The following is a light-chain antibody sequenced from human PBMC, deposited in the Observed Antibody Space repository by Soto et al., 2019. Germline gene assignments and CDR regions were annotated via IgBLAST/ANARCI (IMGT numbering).Light chain of an antibody. J-gene: IGKJ1*01. CDR1: QSISSIY. Sequence: ETVLTQSPGTLSLSPGERATLSCRASQSISSIYLAWYQQKPAQAPRLLIYGVSNSATGIPDRFSGSGSGTDFTLTISRVEPEDFAVYYCQQYGSSPWTFGQGTKVEIK. CDR2: GVS. CDR3: QQYGSSPWT. V-gene: IGKV3-20*01.